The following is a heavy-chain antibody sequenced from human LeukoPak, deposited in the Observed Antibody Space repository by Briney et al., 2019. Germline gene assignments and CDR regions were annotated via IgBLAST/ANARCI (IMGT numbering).Heavy chain of an antibody. V-gene: IGHV4-59*01. D-gene: IGHD3-22*01. CDR2: IYYSGST. J-gene: IGHJ3*02. Sequence: PSETLSLTCTVSGGSISSYYWSWIRQPPGKGLEWIGYIYYSGSTNYNPSLKSRVTISADTSKNQFSLKLSSVTAADTAVYYCARGKTYYDISKDAFDIWGQGTMVTVSS. CDR3: ARGKTYYDISKDAFDI. CDR1: GGSISSYY.